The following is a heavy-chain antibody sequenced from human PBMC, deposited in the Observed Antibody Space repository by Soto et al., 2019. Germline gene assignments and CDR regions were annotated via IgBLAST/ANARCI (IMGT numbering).Heavy chain of an antibody. CDR1: GLTVSSNY. Sequence: EVQLVESGGGLVQPGGSLRLSCAASGLTVSSNYMSWVRQAPGKGLEWVSLIYSGGSTYYADSVRGRFIISRDNSKNTLYLQMNSLRAEDTAVYYCARDFYYYGSGTMGGYFDYWGQGTLVTVSS. V-gene: IGHV3-66*01. J-gene: IGHJ4*02. CDR2: IYSGGST. D-gene: IGHD3-10*01. CDR3: ARDFYYYGSGTMGGYFDY.